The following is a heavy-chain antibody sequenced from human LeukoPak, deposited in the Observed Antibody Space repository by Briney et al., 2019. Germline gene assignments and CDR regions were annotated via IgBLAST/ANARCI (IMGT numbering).Heavy chain of an antibody. CDR2: ISGSGGST. CDR1: GFTFSSYA. V-gene: IGHV3-23*01. J-gene: IGHJ4*02. CDR3: AKDMRILYCSGGSCYSDY. Sequence: PGGSLRLSCAASGFTFSSYAMSCVRQAPGKGLEWVSAISGSGGSTYYADSVKGRFTISRDNSKNTLYLQMNSLRAEDTAVYYCAKDMRILYCSGGSCYSDYWGQGTLVTVSS. D-gene: IGHD2-15*01.